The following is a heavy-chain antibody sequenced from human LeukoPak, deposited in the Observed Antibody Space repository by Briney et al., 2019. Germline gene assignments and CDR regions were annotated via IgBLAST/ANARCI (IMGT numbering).Heavy chain of an antibody. CDR3: ARDDCSSGICYGDH. CDR2: MSYHGRNK. J-gene: IGHJ4*02. CDR1: GFTLTDYA. Sequence: GRSLRLSCAASGFTLTDYAMHWVRQAPGKGLVWVTYMSYHGRNKYYADSVKGRFTISRDSSKNTLYLQMHSLTTDDTAMYYCARDDCSSGICYGDHWGQGTLVTVSS. V-gene: IGHV3-30*04. D-gene: IGHD2-15*01.